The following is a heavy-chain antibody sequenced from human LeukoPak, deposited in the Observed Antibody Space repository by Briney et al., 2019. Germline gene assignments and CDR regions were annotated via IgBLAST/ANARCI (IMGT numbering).Heavy chain of an antibody. CDR3: ARLRGGYNYALGPFDY. V-gene: IGHV3-21*01. J-gene: IGHJ4*02. CDR1: EFTFSSYS. D-gene: IGHD5-18*01. Sequence: GGSLRHSCEASEFTFSSYSINWVRQAPGKGLEWVSSISSIRNYIYYADSVRGRFTISRDNARNSLYLQMNSLRAEDTAVYYCARLRGGYNYALGPFDYWGQGTLVTVSS. CDR2: ISSIRNYI.